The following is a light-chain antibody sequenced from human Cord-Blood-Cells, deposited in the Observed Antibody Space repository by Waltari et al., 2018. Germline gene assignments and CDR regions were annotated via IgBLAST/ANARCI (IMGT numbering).Light chain of an antibody. CDR1: SSDVGGYNY. CDR3: SSYAGSNNLV. V-gene: IGLV2-8*01. J-gene: IGLJ2*01. CDR2: EVS. Sequence: QSALTQPPSASGSPGQSVTISCTGTSSDVGGYNYVSWYQHHPGKAPKLMIYEVSKRPSGVPARFSGSKSDNTASLTVSGLQAEDEADYYCSSYAGSNNLVFGGGTKLTVL.